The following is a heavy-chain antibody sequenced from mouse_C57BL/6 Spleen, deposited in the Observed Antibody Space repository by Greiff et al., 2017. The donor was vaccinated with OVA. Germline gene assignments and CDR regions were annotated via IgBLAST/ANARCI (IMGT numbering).Heavy chain of an antibody. V-gene: IGHV1-75*01. D-gene: IGHD2-4*01. CDR3: AREGGLRVLWDY. Sequence: VQLQQSGPELVKPGASVKISCKASGYTFTDYYINWVKQRPGQGLEWIGWIFPGSGSTYYNEKFTGKATLTVDKSSSTAYMLLSSLTAEDSAVYFCAREGGLRVLWDYWGQGTTLTVSS. CDR1: GYTFTDYY. CDR2: IFPGSGST. J-gene: IGHJ2*01.